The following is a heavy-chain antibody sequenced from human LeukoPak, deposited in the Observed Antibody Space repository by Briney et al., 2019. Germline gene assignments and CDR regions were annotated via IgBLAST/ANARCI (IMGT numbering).Heavy chain of an antibody. CDR3: ASPTSAYYGSGYYFDY. D-gene: IGHD3-10*01. CDR2: ISAYNGNT. V-gene: IGHV1-18*01. Sequence: GASVKVSCKASGYTFTSYGISWVRQAPGQGLKWMGWISAYNGNTNYAQKLQGRVTMTTDTSTSTAYMELRSLRSDDAAVYHCASPTSAYYGSGYYFDYWGQGTLVTVSS. J-gene: IGHJ4*02. CDR1: GYTFTSYG.